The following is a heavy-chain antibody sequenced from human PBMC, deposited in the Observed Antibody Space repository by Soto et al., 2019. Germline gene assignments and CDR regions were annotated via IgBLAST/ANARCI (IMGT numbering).Heavy chain of an antibody. CDR2: IYYSGTT. CDR1: GGSISGGCYY. J-gene: IGHJ6*02. V-gene: IGHV4-31*03. CDR3: ARVRDFNYYGSGSYSYYGMDV. Sequence: SETLSLTCTVSGGSISGGCYYWSWIRQHPGKGLEWIGYIYYSGTTYDNPSLKSRVTISVDTSENQFSLRLSSVTAADTAVYYCARVRDFNYYGSGSYSYYGMDVWGQGTTVTVSS. D-gene: IGHD3-10*01.